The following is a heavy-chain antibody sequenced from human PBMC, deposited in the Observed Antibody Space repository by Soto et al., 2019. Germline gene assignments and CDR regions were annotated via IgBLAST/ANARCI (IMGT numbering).Heavy chain of an antibody. CDR2: ISGSGGST. CDR1: GFTFRSYA. V-gene: IGHV3-23*01. Sequence: GGSLRLSCAASGFTFRSYAMSWVRQAPGRGLEWVSAISGSGGSTYYADSVKGRFTISRDNSKNTLYLQMNSLRAEDTAVYYCAKEGGSQSTYYDFWSGYYPYYFDYWGQGT. J-gene: IGHJ4*02. CDR3: AKEGGSQSTYYDFWSGYYPYYFDY. D-gene: IGHD3-3*01.